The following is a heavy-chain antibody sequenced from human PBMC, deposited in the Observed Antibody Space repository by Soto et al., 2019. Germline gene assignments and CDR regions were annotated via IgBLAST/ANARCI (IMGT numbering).Heavy chain of an antibody. CDR2: ISSSSSTI. J-gene: IGHJ6*02. Sequence: GGSLRLSCAASGFTFSSYSMNWVRQAPGKGLEWVSYISSSSSTIYYADSVKGRFTISRDNAKNSLYLQMNSLRDEDTAVNYCARYCSSTSCPFLGMDGWGQGTTVTVSS. D-gene: IGHD2-2*01. V-gene: IGHV3-48*02. CDR3: ARYCSSTSCPFLGMDG. CDR1: GFTFSSYS.